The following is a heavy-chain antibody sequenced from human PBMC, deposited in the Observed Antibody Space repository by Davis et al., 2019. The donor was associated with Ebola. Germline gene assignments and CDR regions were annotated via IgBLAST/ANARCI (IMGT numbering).Heavy chain of an antibody. V-gene: IGHV1-69*04. CDR2: IIPILGIA. CDR1: GGTFSSYA. J-gene: IGHJ4*02. D-gene: IGHD4-17*01. CDR3: ARHFVTTVPYFDN. Sequence: SVKVSCKASGGTFSSYAISWVRQAPGQGLEWMGRIIPILGIANYAQKFQGRVTITADKSTSTAYMELSSLRSEDTAVYYCARHFVTTVPYFDNWGQGTLVTVSS.